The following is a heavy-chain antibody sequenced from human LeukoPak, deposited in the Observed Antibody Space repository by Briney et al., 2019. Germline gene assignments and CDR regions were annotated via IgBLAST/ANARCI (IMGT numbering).Heavy chain of an antibody. D-gene: IGHD6-25*01. CDR1: GFTFSSYS. CDR3: ARDLVAGSSGVDY. CDR2: ISSSSSYI. J-gene: IGHJ4*02. Sequence: GGSLRLSCAASGFTFSSYSMNWVRQAPGKGLEWVSSISSSSSYIYYADSVKGRFTISRDNAKNSLYLQMNSLRAEDTAVYYCARDLVAGSSGVDYWGQGTLVTVSS. V-gene: IGHV3-21*01.